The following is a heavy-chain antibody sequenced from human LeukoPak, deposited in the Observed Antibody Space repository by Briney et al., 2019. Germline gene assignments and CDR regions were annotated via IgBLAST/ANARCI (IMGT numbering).Heavy chain of an antibody. CDR1: GGSISIYY. CDR2: IYSSGST. CDR3: AREDSSAWYSLDY. V-gene: IGHV4-59*01. Sequence: SETLSLTCTVSGGSISIYYWSWIRQPPGKGLEWIGYIYSSGSTNYDPSLKSRIIVSVDTSRNQFSLKLSSVTAADTAVYYCAREDSSAWYSLDYWGQGTVVTVSS. D-gene: IGHD6-13*01. J-gene: IGHJ4*02.